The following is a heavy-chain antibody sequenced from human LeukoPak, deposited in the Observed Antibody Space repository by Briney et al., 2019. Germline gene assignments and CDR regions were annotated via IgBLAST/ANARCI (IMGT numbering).Heavy chain of an antibody. CDR3: ARDSAADDNDFDV. Sequence: GRSLTLSCVPSGFSFSSYGMHWVRQAPGKGLEGVAVIWSHGNRRHHADSVEGRFTISRDNSKSILYLQMNNLRAEDTALYYCARDSAADDNDFDVWGQGTMVTVSS. CDR2: IWSHGNRR. V-gene: IGHV3-33*01. J-gene: IGHJ3*01. D-gene: IGHD6-25*01. CDR1: GFSFSSYG.